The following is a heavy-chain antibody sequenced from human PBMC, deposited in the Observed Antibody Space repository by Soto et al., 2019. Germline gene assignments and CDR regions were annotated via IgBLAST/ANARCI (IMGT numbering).Heavy chain of an antibody. CDR3: AKDVRWLRHDNYFDY. J-gene: IGHJ4*02. V-gene: IGHV3-30*18. CDR2: ISYDGSNK. CDR1: GFTFSSYG. Sequence: QVQLVESGGGVVQPGRSLRLSCAASGFTFSSYGMHWVRQAPGKGLEWVAVISYDGSNKYYADSVKGRFTISRDNSKNTLYLQMNSLRAEDTAGYYCAKDVRWLRHDNYFDYWGQGTLVTVSS. D-gene: IGHD5-12*01.